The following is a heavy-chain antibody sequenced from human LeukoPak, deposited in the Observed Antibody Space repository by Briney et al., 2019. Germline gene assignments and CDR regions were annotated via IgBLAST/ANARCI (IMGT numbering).Heavy chain of an antibody. D-gene: IGHD4-23*01. CDR1: GSISSYY. Sequence: SETLSLTCIVSGSISSYYWTWIRQPPGKGLEWIGHSYFTGNPNYNPSLKSRVTISVDPPKNQFSLKLTSVTAADAAVYYCAGLRSTVAWASFDYWGQGILVTVSS. CDR2: SYFTGNP. V-gene: IGHV4-59*08. CDR3: AGLRSTVAWASFDY. J-gene: IGHJ4*02.